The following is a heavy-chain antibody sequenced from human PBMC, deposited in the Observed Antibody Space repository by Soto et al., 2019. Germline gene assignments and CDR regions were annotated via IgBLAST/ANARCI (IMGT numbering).Heavy chain of an antibody. J-gene: IGHJ4*02. CDR3: ARLAAAGTLSDY. Sequence: GGSLRLSCEASGFVFTNFWMHWVRHVPGKGLVWVARIDTSGHSTNYAESVKGRFTISRDNAKNTVSLQMNSLRVEDTAVYYCARLAAAGTLSDYWGQGTLVTISS. D-gene: IGHD6-13*01. V-gene: IGHV3-74*01. CDR1: GFVFTNFW. CDR2: IDTSGHST.